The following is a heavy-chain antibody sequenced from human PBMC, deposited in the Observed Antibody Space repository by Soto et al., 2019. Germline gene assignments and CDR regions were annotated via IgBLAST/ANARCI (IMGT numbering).Heavy chain of an antibody. CDR1: GGTFSNYA. D-gene: IGHD2-8*01. CDR2: IIPIFGTA. V-gene: IGHV1-69*12. J-gene: IGHJ6*02. Sequence: QVQLVQSGAEVKKPGSSVKVSCKASGGTFSNYAISWVRQAPGQGLEWMGGIIPIFGTAMYAQKFQGGVKITADESTSTAYMGLRNLRSEDTAVYYCARALGGVSYDGMDVWGQGTTVTVS. CDR3: ARALGGVSYDGMDV.